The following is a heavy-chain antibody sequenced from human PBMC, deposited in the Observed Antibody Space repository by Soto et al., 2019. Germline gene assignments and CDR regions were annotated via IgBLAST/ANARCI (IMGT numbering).Heavy chain of an antibody. V-gene: IGHV3-13*01. Sequence: GGSLRLSCAASGFTFSSYDMHWVRQATGKGLEWVSAIGTAGDTYYPGSVKGRFTISRENAKNSLYLQMNSLRAGDTAVYYCARGMRIAAAGPYYYYYYGMDVWGQGTTVTVSS. CDR2: IGTAGDT. D-gene: IGHD6-13*01. CDR3: ARGMRIAAAGPYYYYYYGMDV. CDR1: GFTFSSYD. J-gene: IGHJ6*02.